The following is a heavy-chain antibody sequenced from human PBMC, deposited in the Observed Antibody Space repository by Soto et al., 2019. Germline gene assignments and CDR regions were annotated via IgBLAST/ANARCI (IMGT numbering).Heavy chain of an antibody. CDR3: ARYPIAAAGSDAFDI. V-gene: IGHV4-31*03. J-gene: IGHJ3*02. CDR1: GGSISSGGYY. CDR2: IYYSGST. Sequence: QVQLQESGPGLVKPSQTLSLTCTVSGGSISSGGYYWSWIRQHPGKGLEWIGYIYYSGSTYYNPSIKSRVTISVDTSKNQFSLKLSSVTAADTAVYYCARYPIAAAGSDAFDIWGQGTMVTVSS. D-gene: IGHD6-13*01.